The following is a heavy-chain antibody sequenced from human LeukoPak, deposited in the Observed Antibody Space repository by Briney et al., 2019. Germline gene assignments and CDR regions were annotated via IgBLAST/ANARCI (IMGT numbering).Heavy chain of an antibody. D-gene: IGHD2-15*01. J-gene: IGHJ4*02. CDR1: GFTFSSYG. CDR3: ARGYCSGGSCLDY. Sequence: GGSLRLSCAASGFTFSSYGMHWVRQAPGKGLEWVAFIRYDGSNKYYADSVKGRFTISRDNSKNTLYLQMNSLRAEDTAVYYCARGYCSGGSCLDYWGQGTLVTVSS. V-gene: IGHV3-30*02. CDR2: IRYDGSNK.